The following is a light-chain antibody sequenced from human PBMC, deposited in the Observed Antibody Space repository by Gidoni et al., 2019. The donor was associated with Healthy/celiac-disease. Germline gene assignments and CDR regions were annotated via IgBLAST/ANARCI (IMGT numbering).Light chain of an antibody. V-gene: IGLV3-21*02. CDR2: DDS. J-gene: IGLJ2*01. CDR1: NIGSKS. CDR3: QVWDSSSDLPVVV. Sequence: VLTQPPSVSVAPGQTNRITCGGNNIGSKSVLWYQQKPGQAPVLVVYDDSDRPSGIPERFSGSNSGNTATLTISRVEAGDEADYYCQVWDSSSDLPVVVFGGGTKLTVL.